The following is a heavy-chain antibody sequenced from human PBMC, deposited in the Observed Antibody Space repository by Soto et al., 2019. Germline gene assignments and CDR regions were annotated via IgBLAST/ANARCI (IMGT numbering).Heavy chain of an antibody. Sequence: GGSLRLSCTASGFTFGDYMMSWVRQAPGKGLEWVGFIRSKGYGGTIQYAASVQGRFTISGDDSKSIAYLQMNSLKTEDTAVYYCTRDGPGCRCGSCYAAWGQGTLVTVSS. D-gene: IGHD2-15*01. CDR1: GFTFGDYM. CDR2: IRSKGYGGTI. CDR3: TRDGPGCRCGSCYAA. J-gene: IGHJ5*02. V-gene: IGHV3-49*04.